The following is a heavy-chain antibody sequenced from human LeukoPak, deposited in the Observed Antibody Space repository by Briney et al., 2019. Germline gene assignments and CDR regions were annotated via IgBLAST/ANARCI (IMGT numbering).Heavy chain of an antibody. D-gene: IGHD2-15*01. CDR2: IYTSGST. J-gene: IGHJ3*02. V-gene: IGHV4-4*07. CDR3: ASRVAAPAFDI. Sequence: SETLSLTCSVSGVSISSYYWSWIRQPAGKGLEWIGRIYTSGSTNYNPSLKSRVTMSVDTSKNQFSLKLSSATAADAAVYYCASRVAAPAFDIWGQGTMVTVSS. CDR1: GVSISSYY.